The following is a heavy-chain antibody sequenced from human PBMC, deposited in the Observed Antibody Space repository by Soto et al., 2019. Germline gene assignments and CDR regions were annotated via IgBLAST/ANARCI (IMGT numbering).Heavy chain of an antibody. V-gene: IGHV3-23*01. J-gene: IGHJ2*01. CDR2: ISGSGGST. Sequence: EVQLLESGGGLVQPGGSLRLSCAASGFTFSSYAMSWVRQAPGKGLEWVSAISGSGGSTYYADSVKGRFTISRDNSKNTLYLQMNSLRAEDTAVYYCAKGAPDIVVVVAAKGDSDWYFDLWGRGTLVTVSS. CDR1: GFTFSSYA. CDR3: AKGAPDIVVVVAAKGDSDWYFDL. D-gene: IGHD2-15*01.